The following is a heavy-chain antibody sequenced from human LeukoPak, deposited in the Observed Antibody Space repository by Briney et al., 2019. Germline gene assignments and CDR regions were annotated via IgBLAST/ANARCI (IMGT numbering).Heavy chain of an antibody. CDR2: IYHSGST. Sequence: SETLSLTCTVSGGSISSGGYYWSWIRQPPGKGLEWIGYIYHSGSTYYNPSLKSRVTISVDRSKNQFSLKLSSVTAADTAVYYCAGALISSTRWNAFDIWGQGTMVTVSS. J-gene: IGHJ3*02. V-gene: IGHV4-30-2*01. D-gene: IGHD2-8*01. CDR1: GGSISSGGYY. CDR3: AGALISSTRWNAFDI.